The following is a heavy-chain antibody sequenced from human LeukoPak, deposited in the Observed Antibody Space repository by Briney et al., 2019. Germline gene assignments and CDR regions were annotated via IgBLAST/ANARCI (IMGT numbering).Heavy chain of an antibody. CDR3: ARDVHGDYGSGWFDP. CDR2: IMPLFGTA. D-gene: IGHD4-17*01. J-gene: IGHJ5*02. V-gene: IGHV1-69*05. Sequence: SVKVSCKTSGGTFNNSAVSCVRQAPGQGLEWLGGIMPLFGTAGYAQKFQGRVTITKDESTRTVYLELTSLTSDDTAVYYCARDVHGDYGSGWFDPWGQGTLVSVSS. CDR1: GGTFNNSA.